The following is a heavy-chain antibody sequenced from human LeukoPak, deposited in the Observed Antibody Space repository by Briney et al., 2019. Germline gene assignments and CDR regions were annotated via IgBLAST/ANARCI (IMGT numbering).Heavy chain of an antibody. CDR2: IYHSGST. Sequence: SQTLSPTCAVSGGSISSGGYSWSWIRQPPGKGLEWIGYIYHSGSTYYNPSLKSRVTISVDRSKNQFSLKLSSVTAADTAVYYCARDQYGSYGYVGYFDYWGQGTLVTVSS. V-gene: IGHV4-30-2*01. J-gene: IGHJ4*02. CDR1: GGSISSGGYS. D-gene: IGHD5-18*01. CDR3: ARDQYGSYGYVGYFDY.